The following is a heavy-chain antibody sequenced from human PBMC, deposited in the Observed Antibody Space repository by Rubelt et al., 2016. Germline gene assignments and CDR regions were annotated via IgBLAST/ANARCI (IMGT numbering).Heavy chain of an antibody. CDR2: ISSSGSYI. V-gene: IGHV3-21*01. CDR3: AKDSLRFLEWLLDY. Sequence: MGLEWVSSISSSGSYIYSADSVRGRFTISRDNAKSSLSLQMNSLRAEDTAVYYCAKDSLRFLEWLLDYWGQGTLVTVSS. J-gene: IGHJ4*02. D-gene: IGHD3-3*01.